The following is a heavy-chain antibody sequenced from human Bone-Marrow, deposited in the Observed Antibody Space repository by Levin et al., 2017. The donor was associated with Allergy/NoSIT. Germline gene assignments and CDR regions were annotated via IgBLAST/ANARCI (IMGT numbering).Heavy chain of an antibody. D-gene: IGHD6-13*01. CDR3: ARDEAFNSWHTGWFDP. J-gene: IGHJ5*02. V-gene: IGHV4-61*02. CDR1: GDSINNTNHY. CDR2: MFAGGAA. Sequence: SQTLSLTCTVSGDSINNTNHYWSWIRQPAGKGLEWIGRMFAGGAATYNRSLRSRVTISIDTSKNQFSLKLTSVTAADPAVYYCARDEAFNSWHTGWFDPWGQGTLVTVSS.